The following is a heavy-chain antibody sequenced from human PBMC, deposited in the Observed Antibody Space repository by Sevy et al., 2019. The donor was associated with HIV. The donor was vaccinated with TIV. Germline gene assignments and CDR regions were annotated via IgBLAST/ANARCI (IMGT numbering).Heavy chain of an antibody. Sequence: GGSLRLSCAASGFTFSNYGIHWVRQAPGKGLEWVAVIRYDGNNKDYKDSVKGRFTISRDNSKNTVYLQVNSLRAEDTAVYYCARGPLRYCSSISCYEGDYYYYGMDVWGQGTTVTVSS. CDR2: IRYDGNNK. CDR1: GFTFSNYG. D-gene: IGHD2-2*01. J-gene: IGHJ6*02. CDR3: ARGPLRYCSSISCYEGDYYYYGMDV. V-gene: IGHV3-33*01.